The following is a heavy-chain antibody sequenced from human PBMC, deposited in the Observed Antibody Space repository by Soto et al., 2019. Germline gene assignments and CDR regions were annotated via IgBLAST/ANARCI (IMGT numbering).Heavy chain of an antibody. V-gene: IGHV1-8*02. CDR2: MNPNNGNT. J-gene: IGHJ6*03. Sequence: ASVKVSCKASGYTFTSYGISWVRQAPGQGLEWMGWMNPNNGNTGYAQKFQGRVTMTRNTSTSTAYMELSSLRSEDTAVYYCARWTRYYYYYMDVWGKGTTVTVSS. D-gene: IGHD5-12*01. CDR1: GYTFTSYG. CDR3: ARWTRYYYYYMDV.